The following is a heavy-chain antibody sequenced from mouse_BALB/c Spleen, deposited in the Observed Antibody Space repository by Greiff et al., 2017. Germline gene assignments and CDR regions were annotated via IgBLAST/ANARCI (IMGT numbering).Heavy chain of an antibody. Sequence: VQRVESGPGLVAPSQSLSITCTVSGFSLTSYGVHWVRQPPGKGLEWLGVIWAGGSTNYNSALMSRLSISKDNSKSQVFLKMNSLQTDDTAMYYCARDIYYGNEGAYWGQGTLVTVSA. D-gene: IGHD2-1*01. CDR2: IWAGGST. J-gene: IGHJ3*01. CDR1: GFSLTSYG. V-gene: IGHV2-9*02. CDR3: ARDIYYGNEGAY.